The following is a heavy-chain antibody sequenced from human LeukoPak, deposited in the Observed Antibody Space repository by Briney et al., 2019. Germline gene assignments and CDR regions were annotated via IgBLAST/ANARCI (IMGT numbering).Heavy chain of an antibody. V-gene: IGHV3-23*01. CDR1: GFTFSSYA. Sequence: GGSLRLSCAASGFTFSSYAMSWVRQAPGKGLEWVSAISGSGGSTCYADSVKGRFTISRDNSKNTLYLQMNSLRAEDTAVYYCAKMYDILTGYYLFDYWGQGTLVTVSS. CDR3: AKMYDILTGYYLFDY. D-gene: IGHD3-9*01. J-gene: IGHJ4*02. CDR2: ISGSGGST.